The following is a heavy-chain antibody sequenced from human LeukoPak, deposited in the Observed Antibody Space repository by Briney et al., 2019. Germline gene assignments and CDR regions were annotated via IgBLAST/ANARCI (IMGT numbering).Heavy chain of an antibody. Sequence: GGSLRLSCAASGFTFSSYWMHWVRQAPGKGLVWVSRINSDGSSTSYADSVKGRFTISRDNAKNTLYLQMNSLRAEDTAVYYCARGGRAEAGPSYWGQGTLVTVSS. CDR2: INSDGSST. CDR1: GFTFSSYW. D-gene: IGHD6-19*01. J-gene: IGHJ4*02. CDR3: ARGGRAEAGPSY. V-gene: IGHV3-74*01.